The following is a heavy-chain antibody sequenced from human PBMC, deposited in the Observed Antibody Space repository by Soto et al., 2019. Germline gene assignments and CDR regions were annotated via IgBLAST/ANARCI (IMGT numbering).Heavy chain of an antibody. CDR3: ACWGHIVPVAPSDFDR. CDR2: ISPDGSDV. V-gene: IGHV3-74*01. Sequence: GGSLRLSCAASGFPFTNYWMNWVRQTPGKGLMWVSRISPDGSDVGYADSVEGRFTVSRDNAKNTLYLQMHSLRAEDTAMYYCACWGHIVPVAPSDFDRWRQGTLVTVPS. D-gene: IGHD2-8*02. J-gene: IGHJ4*02. CDR1: GFPFTNYW.